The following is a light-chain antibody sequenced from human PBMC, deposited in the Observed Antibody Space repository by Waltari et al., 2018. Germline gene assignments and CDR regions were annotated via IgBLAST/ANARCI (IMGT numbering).Light chain of an antibody. CDR2: AAS. J-gene: IGKJ1*01. CDR3: QQSYSTRRT. CDR1: QSISSY. Sequence: DIQMTQSPSSLSASVGDRVTITCRASQSISSYLNWYQQKPGKAPKLLFYAASSMQSGVPPRFSGSGSGTDFTLTISSLQPEDFATYYCQQSYSTRRTFGQGTKAEIK. V-gene: IGKV1-39*01.